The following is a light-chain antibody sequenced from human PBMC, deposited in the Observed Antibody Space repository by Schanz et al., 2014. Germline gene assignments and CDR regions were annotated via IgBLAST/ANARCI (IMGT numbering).Light chain of an antibody. V-gene: IGKV3-20*01. Sequence: EIVLTQSPGTLSLSLGERATLSCRASQSVSNNYLAWYQQKVGQAPKLLIYGASSRATGIPDRFSGSGSGADFILTISRLEPEDFAVYYCQQYGNSPPTFGQGTRLEI. J-gene: IGKJ1*01. CDR2: GAS. CDR1: QSVSNNY. CDR3: QQYGNSPPT.